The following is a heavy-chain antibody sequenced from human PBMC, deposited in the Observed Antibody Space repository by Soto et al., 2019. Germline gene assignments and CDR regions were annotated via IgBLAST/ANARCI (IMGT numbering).Heavy chain of an antibody. J-gene: IGHJ4*02. CDR2: VSVSGGST. CDR1: GCTLSHYA. V-gene: IGHV3-23*01. CDR3: AKGLYYYDSSGYRLFDY. Sequence: GALRLSCVGCGCTLSHYAMSCVRQAPGKGLDWVSTVSVSGGSTYYADSVKGRFPISRDNSKKTVYLQMNSLRAEDTAVYYCAKGLYYYDSSGYRLFDYWGQGILVTVSS. D-gene: IGHD3-22*01.